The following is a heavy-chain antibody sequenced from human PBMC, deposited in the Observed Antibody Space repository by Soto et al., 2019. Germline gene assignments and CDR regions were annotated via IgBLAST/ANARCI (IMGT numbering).Heavy chain of an antibody. D-gene: IGHD4-17*01. CDR1: GFTFSYYS. CDR2: ISSSGSPI. V-gene: IGHV3-48*02. J-gene: IGHJ5*02. Sequence: EVQLVESGGGLIQPGGSLRLSCAASGFTFSYYSMNWVRQAPGKGLEWVSYISSSGSPIHYADSVKGRFTISRDNGKSSLYLQMNSLRDEDTAVYYCAREAGGDYGDPNWFDPWGQGTLVTVSS. CDR3: AREAGGDYGDPNWFDP.